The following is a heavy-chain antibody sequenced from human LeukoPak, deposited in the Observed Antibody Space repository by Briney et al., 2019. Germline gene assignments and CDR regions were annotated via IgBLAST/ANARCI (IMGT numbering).Heavy chain of an antibody. CDR2: INPRGGET. Sequence: ASVKVSCKASGYTFTNYYIHWVRQAPGQGLEWMGVINPRGGETTYTQKFQGRVTMTRDTSTNTDYMGLSSLSSDDTAVYYCARPSVTTIWSLTYWGQGTLVTVSS. CDR3: ARPSVTTIWSLTY. J-gene: IGHJ4*02. V-gene: IGHV1-46*01. CDR1: GYTFTNYY. D-gene: IGHD4-17*01.